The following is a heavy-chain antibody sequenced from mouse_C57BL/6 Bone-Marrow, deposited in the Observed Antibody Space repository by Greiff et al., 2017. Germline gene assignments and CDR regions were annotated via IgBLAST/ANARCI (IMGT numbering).Heavy chain of an antibody. CDR2: ISSGSSTI. J-gene: IGHJ3*01. V-gene: IGHV5-17*01. Sequence: EVQGVESGGGLVKPGGSLKLSCAASGFTFSDYGMHWVRQAPEKGLEWVAYISSGSSTIYYADTVKGRFTISRDNAKNTLFLQMTSLRSEDTAMYYCARGITTVVAPIAYWGQGTLVTVSA. D-gene: IGHD1-1*01. CDR1: GFTFSDYG. CDR3: ARGITTVVAPIAY.